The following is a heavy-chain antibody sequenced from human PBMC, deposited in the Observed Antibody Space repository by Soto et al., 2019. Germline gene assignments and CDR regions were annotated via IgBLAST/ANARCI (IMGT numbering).Heavy chain of an antibody. CDR3: ARLPYPYYYDSSGHRGEDY. CDR1: GYSFTSYW. J-gene: IGHJ4*02. Sequence: PGESLKISCKGSGYSFTSYWIGWVRQMPGKGLEWMGIIYPGDSDTRYSPSFQGQVTISADKSISTAYLQWSSLKASDTAMYYCARLPYPYYYDSSGHRGEDYWGQGTLVTVSS. CDR2: IYPGDSDT. D-gene: IGHD3-22*01. V-gene: IGHV5-51*01.